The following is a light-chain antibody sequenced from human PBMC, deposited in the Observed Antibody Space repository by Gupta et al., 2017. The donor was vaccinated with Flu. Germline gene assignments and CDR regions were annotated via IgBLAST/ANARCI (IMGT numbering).Light chain of an antibody. CDR1: QSIGIW. J-gene: IGKJ1*01. CDR2: LAS. CDR3: QQYRGFPRT. Sequence: DIQMTLSPSTLSASIGDRITITCRASQSIGIWLAWYQQRPGQAPNLLIYLASTLESGVPSRFSGSGSGTEFTLTISSLQPDDFADYYCQQYRGFPRTFGQGTKVEI. V-gene: IGKV1-5*03.